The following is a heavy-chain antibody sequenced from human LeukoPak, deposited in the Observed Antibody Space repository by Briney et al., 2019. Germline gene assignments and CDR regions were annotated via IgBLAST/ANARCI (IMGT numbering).Heavy chain of an antibody. D-gene: IGHD3-3*01. V-gene: IGHV3-7*01. Sequence: GGSLRLSCAASGFTLTRCWLTWVRQSPGKGLEWVANINPDGTKTTYVDSVEGRFAISRDNAKNSVFLLMTSLRAEDTAMYYCATAPASVDSSWGQGTLVAVSS. CDR1: GFTLTRCW. J-gene: IGHJ5*02. CDR3: ATAPASVDSS. CDR2: INPDGTKT.